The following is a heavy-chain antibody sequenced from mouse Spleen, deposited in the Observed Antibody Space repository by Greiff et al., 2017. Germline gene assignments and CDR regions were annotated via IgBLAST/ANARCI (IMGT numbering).Heavy chain of an antibody. D-gene: IGHD2-14*01. J-gene: IGHJ3*01. Sequence: QVQLQQSGPELVKPGASVKLSCKASGYTFTSYDINWVKQRPGQGLEWIGWIYPRDGSTKYNEKFKGKATLTVDTSSSTAYMELHSLTSEDSAVYFCAIYRYDEGAAYWGQGTLVTVSA. V-gene: IGHV1-85*01. CDR2: IYPRDGST. CDR3: AIYRYDEGAAY. CDR1: GYTFTSYD.